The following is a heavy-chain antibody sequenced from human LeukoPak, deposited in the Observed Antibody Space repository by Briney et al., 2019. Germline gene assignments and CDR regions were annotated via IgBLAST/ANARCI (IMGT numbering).Heavy chain of an antibody. V-gene: IGHV3-64*01. Sequence: GGSLRLSCAASGFIFSTYAMHWVRQAPGKGLEYVSAISNHGGSTYYANSVKGRFIISRDNSKNTLYLQMGNLRIEDMAVYYCARESATSGWLFDYWGQGTTVTVSS. CDR3: ARESATSGWLFDY. J-gene: IGHJ4*03. CDR2: ISNHGGST. D-gene: IGHD6-19*01. CDR1: GFIFSTYA.